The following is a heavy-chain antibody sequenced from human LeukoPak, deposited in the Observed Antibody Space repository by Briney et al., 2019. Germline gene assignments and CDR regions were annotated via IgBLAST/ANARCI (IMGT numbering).Heavy chain of an antibody. CDR1: GGSFSGYY. Sequence: SETLSLTCAVYGGSFSGYYWSWIRQPPGKGLEWIGEINHSGSTNYNPSLKSRVTISVDTSKNQFSLKLSSVTAADTAVYYCVREREYPSIDAFDIWGQGTMVTVSS. D-gene: IGHD2-2*02. CDR3: VREREYPSIDAFDI. V-gene: IGHV4-34*01. J-gene: IGHJ3*02. CDR2: INHSGST.